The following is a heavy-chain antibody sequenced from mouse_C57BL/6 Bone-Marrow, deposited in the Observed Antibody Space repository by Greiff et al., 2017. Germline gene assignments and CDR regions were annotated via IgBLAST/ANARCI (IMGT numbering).Heavy chain of an antibody. CDR1: GYTFTSYG. J-gene: IGHJ2*01. CDR2: IYPRSGNT. D-gene: IGHD4-1*01. CDR3: ARDWDEGY. Sequence: QVQLKESGAELARPGASVKLSCKASGYTFTSYGISWVKQRTGQGLEWIGEIYPRSGNTYYNEKFKGKATLTADKSSRTAYMELRSLTSEDSAVYFCARDWDEGYWGQGTTLTVSS. V-gene: IGHV1-81*01.